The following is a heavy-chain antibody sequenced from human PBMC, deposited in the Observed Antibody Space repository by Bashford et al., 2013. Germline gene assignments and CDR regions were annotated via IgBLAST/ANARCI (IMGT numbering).Heavy chain of an antibody. J-gene: IGHJ6*02. D-gene: IGHD2-8*01. Sequence: ASVKVSCKTIGYTFTNYGISWVRQAPGQGLECLGWISAYNGNTNYAQKLQGRVTMTTDTSTSTAYMELRSLRSDDTAVYYCARPPLGRCYYYYGMDVVGQGTTVTVSS. CDR1: GYTFTNYG. CDR2: ISAYNGNT. V-gene: IGHV1-18*01. CDR3: ARPPLGRCYYYYGMDV.